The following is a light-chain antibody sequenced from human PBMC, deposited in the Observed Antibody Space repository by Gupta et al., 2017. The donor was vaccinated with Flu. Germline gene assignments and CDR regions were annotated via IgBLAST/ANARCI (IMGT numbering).Light chain of an antibody. CDR1: QSLLHSNGYNY. CDR3: MQALQTPRT. J-gene: IGKJ1*01. V-gene: IGKV2-28*01. CDR2: LGS. Sequence: SSCRSSQSLLHSNGYNYLDWYLQKPGQSPQLLIYLGSNRASGVPDRFSGSGSGTDFTLKISRVEAEDVGVYYCMQALQTPRTFGQGTKVEIK.